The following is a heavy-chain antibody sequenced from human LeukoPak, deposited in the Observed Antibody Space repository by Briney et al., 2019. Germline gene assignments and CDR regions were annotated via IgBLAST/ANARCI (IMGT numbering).Heavy chain of an antibody. CDR1: GGSISSYY. D-gene: IGHD3-10*01. Sequence: SETLSLTCTVSGGSISSYYWSWIRQPPGKGLEWIGYIYYSGSTNYNPSLKSRVTISVDTSKNQFSLKLSSVTAADTAVYYCARVRRLNLNSGEYNWFDPWGQGTLVTVSS. CDR3: ARVRRLNLNSGEYNWFDP. J-gene: IGHJ5*02. V-gene: IGHV4-59*01. CDR2: IYYSGST.